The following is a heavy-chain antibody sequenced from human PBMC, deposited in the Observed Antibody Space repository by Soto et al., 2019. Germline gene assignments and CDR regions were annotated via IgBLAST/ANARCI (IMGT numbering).Heavy chain of an antibody. CDR2: IIPIFGTA. D-gene: IGHD6-19*01. Sequence: ASVKVSCKASGGTFSSYAISWVRQAPGQGLEWMGGIIPIFGTANYAQKFQGRVTITADESTSTAYMELSSLRSEDTAVYYCARDLSDGYSSGQIPWFDPWGQGTLVTVSS. CDR3: ARDLSDGYSSGQIPWFDP. V-gene: IGHV1-69*13. CDR1: GGTFSSYA. J-gene: IGHJ5*02.